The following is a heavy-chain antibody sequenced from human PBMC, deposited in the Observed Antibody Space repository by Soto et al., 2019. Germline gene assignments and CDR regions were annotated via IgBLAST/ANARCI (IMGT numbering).Heavy chain of an antibody. J-gene: IGHJ4*02. CDR2: IIPILGIA. Sequence: QVQLVQSGAEVKKPGSSVKVSCKASGGTFSSYTISWVRQAPGQGLEWMGRIIPILGIANYAQKFQGRVTITADKSTSTAYRELSSLRSEDTAVYYCARGPAVTTLDYWGQGTLVTVSS. V-gene: IGHV1-69*02. CDR1: GGTFSSYT. D-gene: IGHD4-17*01. CDR3: ARGPAVTTLDY.